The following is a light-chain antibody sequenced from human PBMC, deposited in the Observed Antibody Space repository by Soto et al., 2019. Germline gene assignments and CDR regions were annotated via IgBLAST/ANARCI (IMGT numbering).Light chain of an antibody. CDR2: KTS. CDR3: QQYENFSP. V-gene: IGKV1-5*03. J-gene: IGKJ4*02. Sequence: DIQMTQSPSTLSASAGDRVTITCRASQTISGLLAWYQQKPGKAPKLLIYKTSSLQSGVPSRFIGRGSGTEFTLTISSLQPDDFATYYCQQYENFSPFGGGTKVEIK. CDR1: QTISGL.